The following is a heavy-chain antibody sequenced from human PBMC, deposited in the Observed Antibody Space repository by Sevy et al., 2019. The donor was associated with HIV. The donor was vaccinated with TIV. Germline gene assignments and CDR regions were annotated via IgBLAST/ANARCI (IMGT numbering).Heavy chain of an antibody. J-gene: IGHJ4*02. V-gene: IGHV3-49*03. CDR2: IRRNSYKAYGGTT. D-gene: IGHD4-17*01. Sequence: GGSLRLSCTTSGFTFDDYAMSWFRQAPGKGLEWVAFIRRNSYKAYGGTTDYAASVKGRFIISRDDSYRIAYLQMNSLKTEEAAEYYGTRGLPTADNPEYCFDYWGQGTLVTVSS. CDR1: GFTFDDYA. CDR3: TRGLPTADNPEYCFDY.